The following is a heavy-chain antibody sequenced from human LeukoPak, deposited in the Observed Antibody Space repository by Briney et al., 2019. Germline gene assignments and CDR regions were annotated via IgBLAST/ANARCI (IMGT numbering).Heavy chain of an antibody. CDR1: GGSFSGYY. CDR3: ARVGIVATIDAFDI. CDR2: INHSGST. Sequence: SETLSLTCAVYGGSFSGYYWSWIRQPPGKGLEWFGEINHSGSTNYNPSLKSRVTISVDTSKNQFSLKLSSVTAADTAVYYCARVGIVATIDAFDIRGQGTMVTVSS. D-gene: IGHD5-12*01. J-gene: IGHJ3*02. V-gene: IGHV4-34*01.